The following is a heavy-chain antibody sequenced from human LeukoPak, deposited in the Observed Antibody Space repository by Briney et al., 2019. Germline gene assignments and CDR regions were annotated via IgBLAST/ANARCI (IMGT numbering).Heavy chain of an antibody. CDR1: GGSISSYY. CDR3: ARAPTGTGGWNWFDP. J-gene: IGHJ5*02. D-gene: IGHD1-1*01. CDR2: IYPSGST. V-gene: IGHV4-4*07. Sequence: SEALSLTCTVSGGSISSYYWSWIRQPAGKGLELIGRIYPSGSTNYNPSLKSRVTMSVDTSKNQFSLKLSSVTAADTAVYYCARAPTGTGGWNWFDPWGQGTLVTVSS.